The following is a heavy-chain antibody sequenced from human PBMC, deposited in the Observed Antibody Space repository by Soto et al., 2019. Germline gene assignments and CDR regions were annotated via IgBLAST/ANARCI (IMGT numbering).Heavy chain of an antibody. V-gene: IGHV1-18*01. CDR1: GYTFTSYG. Sequence: QVPLVQSGAEVKKPGASVKVSCKASGYTFTSYGISWVRQAPGPGLEWMGWISAYNGNTNYAQKLQGRVTMTTDTSTSTAYMELRSLRSDDTAVYSCARDIKWIQLWLLDYWGQGTLVTVSS. J-gene: IGHJ4*02. CDR2: ISAYNGNT. D-gene: IGHD5-18*01. CDR3: ARDIKWIQLWLLDY.